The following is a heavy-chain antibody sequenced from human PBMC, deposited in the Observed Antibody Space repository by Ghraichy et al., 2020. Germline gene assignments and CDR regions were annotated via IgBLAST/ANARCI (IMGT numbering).Heavy chain of an antibody. Sequence: ASVKVSCKASGYTFTNNYIHWVRQAPGQGLEWIGIINPSGGKTRYTQNFQGRVTVTRDTSTSTVYMELSSLRSADTAVYYCVSVPRGSGSYIYWGQGTVVTVSS. V-gene: IGHV1-46*01. CDR1: GYTFTNNY. CDR2: INPSGGKT. J-gene: IGHJ4*02. D-gene: IGHD3-10*01. CDR3: VSVPRGSGSYIY.